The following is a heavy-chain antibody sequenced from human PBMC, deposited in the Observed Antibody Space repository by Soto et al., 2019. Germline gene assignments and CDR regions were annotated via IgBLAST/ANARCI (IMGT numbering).Heavy chain of an antibody. D-gene: IGHD6-19*01. J-gene: IGHJ4*02. CDR1: GGSISSYY. Sequence: QVQLQESGPGLVKPSETLSLTCTVSGGSISSYYWSWIRQPPGKGLEWIGYIYYSGSTNYNPSLKSRVTISVDTSKNQFSLKLSSVTAADTAVYYCARELDGVAVAGTGFDYWGQGTLVTVSS. CDR2: IYYSGST. V-gene: IGHV4-59*01. CDR3: ARELDGVAVAGTGFDY.